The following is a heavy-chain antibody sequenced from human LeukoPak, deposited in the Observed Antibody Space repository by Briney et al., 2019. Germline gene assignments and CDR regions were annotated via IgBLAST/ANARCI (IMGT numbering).Heavy chain of an antibody. CDR3: ARDITMLNYFDY. CDR1: GGTFSSYA. J-gene: IGHJ4*02. D-gene: IGHD3-10*01. CDR2: IIPIFGTA. Sequence: ASVKVSCKASGGTFSSYAISWVRQAPGQGLEWMGGIIPIFGTANYAQKFQGRVTITADKSTSTAYMELSSLRSEDTAVYYWARDITMLNYFDYWGQGTLVTVSS. V-gene: IGHV1-69*06.